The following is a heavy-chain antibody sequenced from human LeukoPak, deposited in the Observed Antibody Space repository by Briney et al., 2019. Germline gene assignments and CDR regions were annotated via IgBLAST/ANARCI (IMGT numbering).Heavy chain of an antibody. CDR3: ARVGPDGLDY. CDR1: GGSISSGNYY. D-gene: IGHD1-14*01. CDR2: IYTSGNT. V-gene: IGHV4-61*02. J-gene: IGHJ4*02. Sequence: PSETLSLTCTVSGGSISSGNYYWSWIRQPAGKGLEWIGRIYTSGNTNYNPSLKSRVTISVDTSKNQFSLKLSSVTAADTAVYYCARVGPDGLDYWGQGTLVTVSS.